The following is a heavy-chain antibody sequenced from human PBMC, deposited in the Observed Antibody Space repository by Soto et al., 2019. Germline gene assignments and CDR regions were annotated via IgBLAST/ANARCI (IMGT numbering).Heavy chain of an antibody. D-gene: IGHD3-10*01. Sequence: QITLKESGPTLVKPTQTLTLTCTFSGFSLSTSGVGVGWIRQPPGKSLEWLALIYWDDDKPYSPSRKSRLTITKETSQNPGVLTMNNMDPVDTTTYYWAHRRGITMVGVGLWGQGTLVPASS. CDR1: GFSLSTSGVG. J-gene: IGHJ4*02. CDR3: AHRRGITMVGVGL. CDR2: IYWDDDK. V-gene: IGHV2-5*02.